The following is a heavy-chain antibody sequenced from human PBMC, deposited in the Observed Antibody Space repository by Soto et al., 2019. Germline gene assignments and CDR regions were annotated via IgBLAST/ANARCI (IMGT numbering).Heavy chain of an antibody. V-gene: IGHV1-18*01. J-gene: IGHJ6*02. CDR1: GYTFTSYG. CDR3: ANDPPFFRGRPDYYYYYGMDV. D-gene: IGHD3-3*02. CDR2: ISAYNGNT. Sequence: QVQLVQSGAEVKKPGASVKVSCKASGYTFTSYGISWVRQAPGQGLEWMGWISAYNGNTNYAQKLQGRVTMTTDTSTSTAYMEQKSLSSDDTAVYYCANDPPFFRGRPDYYYYYGMDVWGQGTTVTVSS.